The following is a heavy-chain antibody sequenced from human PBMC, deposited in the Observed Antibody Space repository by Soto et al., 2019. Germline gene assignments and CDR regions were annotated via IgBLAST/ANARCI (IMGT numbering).Heavy chain of an antibody. J-gene: IGHJ4*02. Sequence: PGGSLGLSCAASGVTFSSYGMHWVRQAPGKGLEWVAVISYDGSNKYYADSVKGRFTISRDNSKNTLYLQMNSLRAEDTAVYYCAKCGGSYGSGSYFDYWGQGTLVTVSS. CDR1: GVTFSSYG. CDR3: AKCGGSYGSGSYFDY. D-gene: IGHD3-10*01. V-gene: IGHV3-30*18. CDR2: ISYDGSNK.